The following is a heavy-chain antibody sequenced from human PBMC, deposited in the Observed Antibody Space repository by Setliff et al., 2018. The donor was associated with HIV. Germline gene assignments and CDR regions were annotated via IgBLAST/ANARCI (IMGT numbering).Heavy chain of an antibody. CDR2: IWDDGNNK. CDR1: GFTFSTYG. Sequence: PGGSLRLSCIVSGFTFSTYGMHWVRQAPGKGLEWVAVIWDDGNNKYYADSVKGRFTISRDNSKSTLYLQMNSLRAEDTGVYYCAKDSGSSYKGYSDYWGQGTLVTVSS. V-gene: IGHV3-30*02. CDR3: AKDSGSSYKGYSDY. D-gene: IGHD1-26*01. J-gene: IGHJ4*02.